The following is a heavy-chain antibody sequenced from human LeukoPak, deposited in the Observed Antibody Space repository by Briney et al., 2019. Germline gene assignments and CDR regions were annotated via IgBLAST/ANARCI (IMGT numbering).Heavy chain of an antibody. Sequence: ASVMVSCKASGYSFTCYGLTWVRQVPGQGLEWMGWISGYNGNTNYAQKFQGRVSMTTGTPASTVYMELRSLTSDDTAVYYCARGGLRTYLDYWGQGTLVTVSS. CDR1: GYSFTCYG. CDR3: ARGGLRTYLDY. J-gene: IGHJ4*02. V-gene: IGHV1-18*01. CDR2: ISGYNGNT. D-gene: IGHD2-21*01.